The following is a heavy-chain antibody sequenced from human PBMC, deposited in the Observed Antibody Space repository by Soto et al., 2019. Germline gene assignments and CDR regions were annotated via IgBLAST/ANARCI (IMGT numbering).Heavy chain of an antibody. CDR1: GFTFSSYW. CDR2: IKQDGSEK. V-gene: IGHV3-7*01. Sequence: GGSLRLSCAASGFTFSSYWMSWVRQAPGKGLEWVANIKQDGSEKYYVDSVKGRFTISRDNAKNSLYLQMNSLRAEDTAVYYCARDSPYSSYYYGMDVWGQGTTVTVSS. CDR3: ARDSPYSSYYYGMDV. J-gene: IGHJ6*02.